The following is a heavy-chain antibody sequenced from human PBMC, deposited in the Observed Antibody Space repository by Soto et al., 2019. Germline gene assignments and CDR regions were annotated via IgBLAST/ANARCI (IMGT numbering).Heavy chain of an antibody. CDR3: ARDRWVGGPYNGLDL. D-gene: IGHD1-26*01. CDR2: ISAHNGNT. J-gene: IGHJ6*02. V-gene: IGHV1-18*01. CDR1: GYTFTRYG. Sequence: QVQLVQAGAEVKKAGASVKVSCKASGYTFTRYGFSWVRQAPGQGRDWMGWISAHNGNTNYPQKFQGRVTMTTDTSTSTAYMELRSLRSDDTAVYYCARDRWVGGPYNGLDLWGQGTKVTVSS.